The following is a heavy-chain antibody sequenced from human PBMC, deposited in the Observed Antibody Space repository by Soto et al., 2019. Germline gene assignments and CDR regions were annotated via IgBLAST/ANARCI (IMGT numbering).Heavy chain of an antibody. V-gene: IGHV6-1*01. CDR1: GDSVSSNSAA. D-gene: IGHD6-19*01. J-gene: IGHJ4*02. CDR3: ARSYSSGWYGGYYFDY. Sequence: SQTLSLTCVISGDSVSSNSAAWNWIRQSPSRGLEWLGRTYYRSKWYNDYAVSVKSRITINPDTSKNQFSLQLNSVTPEDTAVYYCARSYSSGWYGGYYFDYWGQGTLVTVSS. CDR2: TYYRSKWYN.